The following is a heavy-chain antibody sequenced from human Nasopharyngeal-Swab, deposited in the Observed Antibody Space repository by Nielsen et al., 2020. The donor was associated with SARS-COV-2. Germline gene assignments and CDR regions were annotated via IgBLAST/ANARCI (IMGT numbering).Heavy chain of an antibody. Sequence: GGSLRLSCAASGFTFSSYTMNWVRQAPGKGLEWVSYISSSSAIYYADSVKGRFTISRDNAKNSLYLQMNSLRDEDTAVYYCASNSGYSYGSPLDYWGQGTLVTVSS. CDR1: GFTFSSYT. V-gene: IGHV3-48*02. CDR3: ASNSGYSYGSPLDY. CDR2: ISSSSAI. D-gene: IGHD5-18*01. J-gene: IGHJ4*02.